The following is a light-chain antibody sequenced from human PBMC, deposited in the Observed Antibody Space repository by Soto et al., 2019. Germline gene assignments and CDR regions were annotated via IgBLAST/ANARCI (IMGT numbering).Light chain of an antibody. CDR2: GAS. CDR1: QSVSSN. Sequence: EIGMKKSPSTLSVSPGERATLSCRASQSVSSNLAWYQQKPGQAPRLLIYGASTRATGIPARFSGSGSGTHFTLTISRLEPGDFAVYYCQHFGGTTFTFGQGTRLEI. CDR3: QHFGGTTFT. J-gene: IGKJ5*01. V-gene: IGKV3-15*01.